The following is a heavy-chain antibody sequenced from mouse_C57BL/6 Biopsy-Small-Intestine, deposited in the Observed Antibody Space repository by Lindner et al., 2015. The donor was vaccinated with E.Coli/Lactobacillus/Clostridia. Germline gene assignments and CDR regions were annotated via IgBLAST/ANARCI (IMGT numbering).Heavy chain of an antibody. CDR2: SSAYNGNS. D-gene: IGHD2-10*02. CDR3: ARVSGYCTSTSCHDY. J-gene: IGHJ4*01. CDR1: GYTFSNYG. V-gene: IGHV1-79*01. Sequence: SVKVSCKASGYTFSNYGISWVRQAPGQGLEWMGWSSAYNGNSDYAQNLQGRVTMTTDTSTSTAYMELRSLGSDDTAVYFCARVSGYCTSTSCHDYWGQGTLVTVSS.